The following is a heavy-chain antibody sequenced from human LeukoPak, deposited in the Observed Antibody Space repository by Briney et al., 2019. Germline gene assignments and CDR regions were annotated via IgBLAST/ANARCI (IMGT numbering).Heavy chain of an antibody. CDR1: GFTFSSYS. CDR2: ISSSSSYI. J-gene: IGHJ4*02. CDR3: ARDDSVGVFDY. Sequence: GGSLRLSCAASGFTFSSYSMNWVRQAPGKGLEWVSSISSSSSYIYYADPVKGRFTISRDNAKNSLYLQMNSLRAEDTAVYYCARDDSVGVFDYWGQGTLVTVSS. D-gene: IGHD2-21*01. V-gene: IGHV3-21*01.